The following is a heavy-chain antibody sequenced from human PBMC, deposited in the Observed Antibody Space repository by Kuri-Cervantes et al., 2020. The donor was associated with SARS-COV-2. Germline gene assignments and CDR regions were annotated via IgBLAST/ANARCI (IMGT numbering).Heavy chain of an antibody. Sequence: ASVKVSCKASGYTFTSYGTSWVRQAPGQGLEWMGWISAYSGNTNYAQKLQGRVTMTTDTSTSTAYMELRSLRSDDTAVYYCARVPYSPLRRDDYYYDSSVPWYYYYGMDVWGQGTTVTVSS. CDR2: ISAYSGNT. D-gene: IGHD3-22*01. V-gene: IGHV1-18*04. CDR3: ARVPYSPLRRDDYYYDSSVPWYYYYGMDV. J-gene: IGHJ6*02. CDR1: GYTFTSYG.